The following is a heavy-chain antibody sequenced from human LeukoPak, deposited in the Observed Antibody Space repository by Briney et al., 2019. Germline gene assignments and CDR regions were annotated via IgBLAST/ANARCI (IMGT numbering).Heavy chain of an antibody. V-gene: IGHV3-15*01. CDR2: IKSKTDGGTT. J-gene: IGHJ4*02. CDR3: TTDLVVGDY. CDR1: GFTFHYYA. D-gene: IGHD2-15*01. Sequence: GGSLRLSCAASGFTFHYYAMTWVRQAPGKGLEWVGRIKSKTDGGTTDYAAPVKGRFTISRDDSKNTLYLQMNSLKTEDTAVYYCTTDLVVGDYWGQGTLVTVSS.